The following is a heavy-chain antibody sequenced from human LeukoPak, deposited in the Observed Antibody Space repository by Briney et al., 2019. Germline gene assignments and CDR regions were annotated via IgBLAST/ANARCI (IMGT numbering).Heavy chain of an antibody. D-gene: IGHD6-13*01. CDR2: IYYSGST. CDR3: ATSPRAAAAPFDY. Sequence: SETLSLTCTVSGGSISSSSYYWGWIRQPPGKGLEWIGSIYYSGSTYYNPSLKSRVTISVDTSKNQFSLKLSSVTAADTAVYYCATSPRAAAAPFDYWGQGTLVTVSS. CDR1: GGSISSSSYY. V-gene: IGHV4-39*01. J-gene: IGHJ4*02.